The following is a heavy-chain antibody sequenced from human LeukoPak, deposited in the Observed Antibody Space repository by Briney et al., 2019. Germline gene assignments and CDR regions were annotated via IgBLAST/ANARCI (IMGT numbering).Heavy chain of an antibody. V-gene: IGHV1-18*01. J-gene: IGHJ4*02. CDR1: GYSFATYG. D-gene: IGHD6-6*01. CDR2: FAPYNNNG. CDR3: TRDPRHKYGNFDN. Sequence: ASVKVSCKASGYSFATYGISWVRQAPGQGLEWMGWFAPYNNNGNSAQKFQGRLTMTTDTSTSTASMELRSLRSDDTAVYYCTRDPRHKYGNFDNWGQGTLVTASS.